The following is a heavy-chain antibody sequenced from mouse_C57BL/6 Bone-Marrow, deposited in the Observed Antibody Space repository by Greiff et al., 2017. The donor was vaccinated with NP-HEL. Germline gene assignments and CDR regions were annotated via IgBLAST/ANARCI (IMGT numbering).Heavy chain of an antibody. V-gene: IGHV1-52*01. D-gene: IGHD4-1*01. CDR3: ARCDPIANGGYFDV. J-gene: IGHJ1*03. CDR1: GYTFTSYW. CDR2: IDPSDSEP. Sequence: QVQLQQPGAELVRPGSSVKLSCKASGYTFTSYWMHWVKQRPIQGLEWIGNIDPSDSEPHYNQKFKDKATLTVDKSSSTAYMQLSSLTSEDSAVYYCARCDPIANGGYFDVWGTGTTVTVSS.